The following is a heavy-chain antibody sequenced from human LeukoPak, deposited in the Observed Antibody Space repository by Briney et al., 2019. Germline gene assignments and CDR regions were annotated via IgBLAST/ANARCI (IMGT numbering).Heavy chain of an antibody. Sequence: RGSLRLSCAASGFTFSSYAMSWVRQAPGKGLEWVSAISGSGGSTYYADSVKGRFTISRDNSKNTLYLQMNSLRAEDTAVYYCAKGIPNYYDSSGYYAPFRYWGQGTLVTVSS. CDR1: GFTFSSYA. V-gene: IGHV3-23*01. CDR3: AKGIPNYYDSSGYYAPFRY. J-gene: IGHJ4*02. D-gene: IGHD3-22*01. CDR2: ISGSGGST.